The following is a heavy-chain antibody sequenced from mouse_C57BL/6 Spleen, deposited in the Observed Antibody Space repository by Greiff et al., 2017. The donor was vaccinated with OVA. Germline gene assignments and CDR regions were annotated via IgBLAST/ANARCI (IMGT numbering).Heavy chain of an antibody. Sequence: VQLQQSGAELVRPGASVTLSCKASGYTFTDYEMHWVKQTPVHGLEWIGAIDPETGGTAYNQKFKGKAILTADKSSSTAYMELRSLTSEDSAVDYCTREGYSNYVSWFAYWGQGTLVTVSA. CDR2: IDPETGGT. V-gene: IGHV1-15*01. CDR3: TREGYSNYVSWFAY. D-gene: IGHD2-5*01. J-gene: IGHJ3*01. CDR1: GYTFTDYE.